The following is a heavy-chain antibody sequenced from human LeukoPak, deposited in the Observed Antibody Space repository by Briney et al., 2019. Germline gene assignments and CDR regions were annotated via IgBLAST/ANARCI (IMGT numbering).Heavy chain of an antibody. J-gene: IGHJ6*02. D-gene: IGHD2-2*01. CDR3: ARCLGSLDRYYYYYGMDV. CDR2: ISSNGGST. V-gene: IGHV3-64D*08. Sequence: PGGSLRLSCSASGFTFSNYAMYWVRQAPGKGLEYISAISSNGGSTYYADSVKGRFTISRDNSKNTLYLQMSSLRAEDTAVYYCARCLGSLDRYYYYYGMDVWGQGTTVTVSS. CDR1: GFTFSNYA.